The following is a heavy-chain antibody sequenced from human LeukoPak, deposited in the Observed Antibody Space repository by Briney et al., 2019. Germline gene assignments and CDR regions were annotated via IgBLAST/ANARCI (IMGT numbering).Heavy chain of an antibody. J-gene: IGHJ4*02. CDR3: AKDIPRFLLYYFDY. Sequence: GRSLRLSCAASGFTFDDYAMHWVRQAPGKGLEWVSGISWNSGSIAYADYVKGRFTISRDNAKNSLYLQMNSLRAEDTALYYCAKDIPRFLLYYFDYWGQGTLVTVSS. D-gene: IGHD2-15*01. CDR2: ISWNSGSI. CDR1: GFTFDDYA. V-gene: IGHV3-9*01.